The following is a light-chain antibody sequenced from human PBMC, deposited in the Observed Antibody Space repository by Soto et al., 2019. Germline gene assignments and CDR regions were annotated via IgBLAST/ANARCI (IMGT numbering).Light chain of an antibody. CDR3: LRYKVCWGT. V-gene: IGKV1-5*01. CDR2: DAS. Sequence: IPMTQSPSTLSGSVGDRVTISCRASPTSSSWLAWYQQKPGKAPKLLIYDASTLESGVQSRFSGSGYGTEFTLTVISLQPDDFAPYRCLRYKVCWGTFGQGTKVDI. J-gene: IGKJ1*01. CDR1: PTSSSW.